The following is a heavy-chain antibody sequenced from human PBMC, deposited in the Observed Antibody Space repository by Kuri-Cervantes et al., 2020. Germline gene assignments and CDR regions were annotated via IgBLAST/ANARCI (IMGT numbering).Heavy chain of an antibody. V-gene: IGHV3-11*01. CDR1: GFSFSDDY. J-gene: IGHJ4*02. D-gene: IGHD2-15*01. CDR2: ISNSARTI. CDR3: ARGRGAAIDY. Sequence: GGSLRLSCAASGFSFSDDYMSWIRQAPRKGLEWISYISNSARTIYYTDSVKGRFTISRDNAKNSLYLQMNSLRAEDTAVYYCARGRGAAIDYWGQGTLVTVSS.